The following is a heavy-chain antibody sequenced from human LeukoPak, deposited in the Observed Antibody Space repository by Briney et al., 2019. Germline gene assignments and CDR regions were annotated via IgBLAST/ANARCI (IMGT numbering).Heavy chain of an antibody. J-gene: IGHJ4*02. CDR3: ARAYCSGGSCFNFDY. D-gene: IGHD2-15*01. V-gene: IGHV3-48*03. Sequence: GGSLRLSCAASGFTFSSYEMNWVRQAPGKGLEWVSYISSSGSTIYYADSVKGRFTISRDNAKNSLYLQMNSPRAEDTAVYYCARAYCSGGSCFNFDYWGQGTLVTVSS. CDR2: ISSSGSTI. CDR1: GFTFSSYE.